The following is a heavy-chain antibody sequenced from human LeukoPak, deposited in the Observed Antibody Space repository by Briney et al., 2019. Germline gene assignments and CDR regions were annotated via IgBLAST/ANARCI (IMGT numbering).Heavy chain of an antibody. Sequence: RASVKVSCKSSNYTFTSFGIAWVRQAPGQGLEWMGWISGYNGNTNYAQKFQGRVTMTTDTSTSTAYMELRSLTSDDTAVYYCARSGRTYQQLRYFFDNWGQGTLVAVSS. CDR1: NYTFTSFG. J-gene: IGHJ4*02. D-gene: IGHD2-2*01. V-gene: IGHV1-18*01. CDR3: ARSGRTYQQLRYFFDN. CDR2: ISGYNGNT.